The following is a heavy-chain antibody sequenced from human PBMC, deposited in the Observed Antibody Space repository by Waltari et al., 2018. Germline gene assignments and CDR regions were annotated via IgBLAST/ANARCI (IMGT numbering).Heavy chain of an antibody. Sequence: QVQLVQSGAEVKKPGASVKVSCKASGYTFTGYYMHWVRQAPGQGLEWMGRINPNSGGTNYAQKLQGRVTMTRDTSSSTAYMELSRLRSDDTAVYYCARVGSSWFWEISESDYWGQGTLVTVSS. CDR3: ARVGSSWFWEISESDY. J-gene: IGHJ4*02. CDR1: GYTFTGYY. D-gene: IGHD6-13*01. V-gene: IGHV1-2*06. CDR2: INPNSGGT.